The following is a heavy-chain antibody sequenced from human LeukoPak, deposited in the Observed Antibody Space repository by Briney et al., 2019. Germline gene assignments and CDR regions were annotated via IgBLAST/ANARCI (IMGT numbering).Heavy chain of an antibody. V-gene: IGHV4-4*07. D-gene: IGHD2-2*01. J-gene: IGHJ3*02. Sequence: PSETLSLTCTVSGGSISSYYWSWIRQPARKGLEWVGRIYTSGSTNYNPSLKSRVTMSVDTSKNQFSLKLSSVSAADTAVYYCARDDAASDAFDIWGQGTMVTVSS. CDR2: IYTSGST. CDR1: GGSISSYY. CDR3: ARDDAASDAFDI.